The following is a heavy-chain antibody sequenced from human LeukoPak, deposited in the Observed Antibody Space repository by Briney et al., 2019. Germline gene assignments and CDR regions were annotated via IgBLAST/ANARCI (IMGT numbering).Heavy chain of an antibody. Sequence: PSETLSLTCTVSGVSISSYYWSWIRQPPGKGLEWIGYIYYSGSTNYNPSLKSRVTISVDTSKNQFSLKLSSVTAADTAVYYCARHSSSWQGWFDPWGQGTLVTVSS. CDR3: ARHSSSWQGWFDP. J-gene: IGHJ5*02. CDR1: GVSISSYY. CDR2: IYYSGST. V-gene: IGHV4-59*01. D-gene: IGHD6-13*01.